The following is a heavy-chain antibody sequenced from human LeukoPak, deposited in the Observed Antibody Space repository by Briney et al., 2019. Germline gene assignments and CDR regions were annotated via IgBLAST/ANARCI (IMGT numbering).Heavy chain of an antibody. CDR2: IKGQSEGETT. V-gene: IGHV3-15*05. D-gene: IGHD2-8*02. J-gene: IGHJ4*02. CDR1: GFILSKAW. Sequence: GGSLRLSCAASGFILSKAWMSWVRQAPGKGLESIGRIKGQSEGETTDYAAPVKGRFTISRDDSQNTLYLQMNNVASDDTGVYYCTTRYCAAGKCYPIWGQGTLVTVSS. CDR3: TTRYCAAGKCYPI.